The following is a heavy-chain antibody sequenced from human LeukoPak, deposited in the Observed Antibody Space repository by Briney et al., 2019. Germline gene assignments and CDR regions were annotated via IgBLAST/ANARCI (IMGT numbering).Heavy chain of an antibody. V-gene: IGHV3-23*01. CDR1: GFTFSSYA. Sequence: GGSLRLSCAASGFTFSSYAMSWVRQAPGKGLEWVSAISGSGGSTYYADSVKGRFTISRDNSKNTLYLQMNSLRAEDTAVYYCAKGLYYYGSGSSFYDYWGQGTLVTVSS. CDR3: AKGLYYYGSGSSFYDY. D-gene: IGHD3-10*01. CDR2: ISGSGGST. J-gene: IGHJ4*02.